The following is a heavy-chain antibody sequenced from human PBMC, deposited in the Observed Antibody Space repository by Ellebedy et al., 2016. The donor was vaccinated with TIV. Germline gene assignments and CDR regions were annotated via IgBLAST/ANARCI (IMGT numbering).Heavy chain of an antibody. CDR1: GGSISSSSYY. CDR3: ASYYDSSGYLHFDY. CDR2: IYYSGST. J-gene: IGHJ4*02. D-gene: IGHD3-22*01. Sequence: SETLSLTXTVPGGSISSSSYYWCWIRQPPGKGLEWIGSIYYSGSTYYNPSLKSRVTISVDTSKNQFSLKLSSVTAADTAVYYCASYYDSSGYLHFDYWGQGTLVTVSS. V-gene: IGHV4-39*07.